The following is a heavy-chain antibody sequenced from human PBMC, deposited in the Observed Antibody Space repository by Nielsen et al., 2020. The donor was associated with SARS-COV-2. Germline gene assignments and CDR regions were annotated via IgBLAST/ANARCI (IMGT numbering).Heavy chain of an antibody. CDR3: AREADFDLLLYASYFDY. J-gene: IGHJ4*02. CDR2: ISYDGSNK. D-gene: IGHD3-9*01. CDR1: GFTFSSYD. Sequence: GESLKISCAASGFTFSSYDRHWVRQAPDKGLEWVAVISYDGSNKYYADSVKGRFTISRDNSKNTLYLQMNSLRAEDTAVYYCAREADFDLLLYASYFDYWGQGTLFTFSS. V-gene: IGHV3-30-3*01.